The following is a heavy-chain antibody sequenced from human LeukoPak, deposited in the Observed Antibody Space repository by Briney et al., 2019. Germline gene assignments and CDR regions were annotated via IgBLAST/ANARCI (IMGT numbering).Heavy chain of an antibody. CDR3: ARTGTTTYYYYYMDV. V-gene: IGHV4-38-2*02. D-gene: IGHD1-1*01. J-gene: IGHJ6*03. CDR1: GYSISSDYY. CDR2: IHHSGRT. Sequence: SETLSLTCTVSGYSISSDYYWGWIRQPPGKGLEWIGSIHHSGRTYYNPSLKSRVTISVDTSKNQFSLKLSSVTAADTAVYYCARTGTTTYYYYYMDVWGKGTTVTVSS.